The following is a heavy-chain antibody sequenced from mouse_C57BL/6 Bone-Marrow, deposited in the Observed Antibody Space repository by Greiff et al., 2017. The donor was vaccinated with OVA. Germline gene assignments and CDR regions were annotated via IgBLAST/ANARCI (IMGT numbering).Heavy chain of an antibody. CDR3: ARGVITTVVAPLAY. CDR2: INPGSGGT. CDR1: GYAFTNYL. V-gene: IGHV1-54*01. J-gene: IGHJ3*01. D-gene: IGHD1-1*01. Sequence: QVHVKQSGAELVRPGTSVKVSCKASGYAFTNYLIEWVKQRPGQGLEWIGVINPGSGGTNYNEKFKGKATLTADKSSSTAYMQLSSLTSEDSAVYFCARGVITTVVAPLAYWGQGTLVTVSA.